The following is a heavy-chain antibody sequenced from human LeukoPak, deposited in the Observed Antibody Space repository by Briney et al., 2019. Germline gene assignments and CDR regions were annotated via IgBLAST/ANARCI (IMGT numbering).Heavy chain of an antibody. CDR2: INPSGGST. D-gene: IGHD3-10*01. V-gene: IGHV1-46*03. CDR3: ARDHTKGPMADV. Sequence: ASVKVSCKASGYTFTSYYMHWVRQAPGQGLEWLGIINPSGGSTSYAQKFQGRVTMTRDTSTSTVYMELSSLRSEDTAVYYCARDHTKGPMADVWGRGTTVTVSS. CDR1: GYTFTSYY. J-gene: IGHJ6*04.